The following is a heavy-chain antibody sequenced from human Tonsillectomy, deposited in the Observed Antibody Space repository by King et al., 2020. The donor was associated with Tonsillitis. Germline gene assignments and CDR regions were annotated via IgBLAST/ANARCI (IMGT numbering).Heavy chain of an antibody. J-gene: IGHJ4*02. Sequence: VQLVESGRGVVQPGRSLRLSCAASGFTFITYVIHWVRQAPGTGLEWVAVISYDGINKYYADSVQGRFTISRDNSKNTLYLQMNSLRAEDTAVYYCARDGRERTGDDDVDYWGQGTMVTVSS. CDR1: GFTFITYV. D-gene: IGHD1-1*01. CDR2: ISYDGINK. V-gene: IGHV3-30-3*01. CDR3: ARDGRERTGDDDVDY.